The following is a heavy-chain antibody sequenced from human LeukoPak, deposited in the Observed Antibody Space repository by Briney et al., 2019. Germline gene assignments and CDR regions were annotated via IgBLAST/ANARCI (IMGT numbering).Heavy chain of an antibody. V-gene: IGHV4-34*01. CDR1: GFTFSSYA. J-gene: IGHJ6*02. D-gene: IGHD2-2*01. Sequence: GSLRLSCAASGFTFSSYAMSWVRQAPGKGLEWIGEINHSGSTNYNPSLKSRVTISVDTSKNQFSLKLSSVTAADTAVYYCARGYQSDVWGQGTTVTVSS. CDR3: ARGYQSDV. CDR2: INHSGST.